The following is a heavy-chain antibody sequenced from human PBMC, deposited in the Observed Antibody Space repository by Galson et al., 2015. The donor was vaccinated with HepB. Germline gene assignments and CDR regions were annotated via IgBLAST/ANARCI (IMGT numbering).Heavy chain of an antibody. D-gene: IGHD2-21*01. Sequence: SLRLSCAASGFTLNNHGMHWVRQAPGKGLEWVAVIVYDGTYEHYADSVKGRITISSDNAKKTLYLNVNSLRAEDTAMYYCARGDIVGYYMAVWGKGTTVTVSS. V-gene: IGHV3-33*01. CDR3: ARGDIVGYYMAV. CDR1: GFTLNNHG. J-gene: IGHJ6*03. CDR2: IVYDGTYE.